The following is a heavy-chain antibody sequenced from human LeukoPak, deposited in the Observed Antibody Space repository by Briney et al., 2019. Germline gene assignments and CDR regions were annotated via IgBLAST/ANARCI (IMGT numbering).Heavy chain of an antibody. V-gene: IGHV1-2*02. D-gene: IGHD3-3*01. Sequence: ASVKVSCKASGYTFTGYYMHWVRQAPGQGREWMGWINPNSGGTNYAQKFQGRVTITRDTSISTACMELSRLRSDDTAVYYCARDLDFWSGHDAFDIWGQGTMVTVSS. J-gene: IGHJ3*02. CDR1: GYTFTGYY. CDR3: ARDLDFWSGHDAFDI. CDR2: INPNSGGT.